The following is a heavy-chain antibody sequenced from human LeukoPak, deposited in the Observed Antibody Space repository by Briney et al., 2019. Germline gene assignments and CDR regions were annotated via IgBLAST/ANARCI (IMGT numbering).Heavy chain of an antibody. V-gene: IGHV4-39*07. Sequence: SGTLYLACTVSGDSISSSSYYWGWIRQPPGKGLEWIGSIYYSGSTYYNPSLKSRVTISVDTSKNQFSLKLSSVTAADTAVYYCARAELNRAGFDYWGQGILVTVSS. J-gene: IGHJ4*02. CDR2: IYYSGST. CDR1: GDSISSSSYY. CDR3: ARAELNRAGFDY. D-gene: IGHD3-10*01.